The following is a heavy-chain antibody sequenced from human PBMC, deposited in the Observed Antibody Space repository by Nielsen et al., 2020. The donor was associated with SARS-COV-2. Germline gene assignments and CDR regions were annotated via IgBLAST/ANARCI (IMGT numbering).Heavy chain of an antibody. CDR1: GFTFSSYA. Sequence: GGSLRLSCAASGFTFSSYAMSWVRQAPGKGLEWVSVISGSGGSTYYADSVKGRFTISRDNSKNTLYLQMNSLRAEDTAVYYCARDNDFWSGYYLDYWGQGTLVTVSS. D-gene: IGHD3-3*01. J-gene: IGHJ4*02. V-gene: IGHV3-23*01. CDR2: ISGSGGST. CDR3: ARDNDFWSGYYLDY.